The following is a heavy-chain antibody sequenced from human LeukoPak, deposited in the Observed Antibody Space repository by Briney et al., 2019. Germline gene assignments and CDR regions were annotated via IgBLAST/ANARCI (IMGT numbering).Heavy chain of an antibody. V-gene: IGHV3-48*03. CDR1: GFTFRSFE. Sequence: GGSLRLSCSASGFTFRSFEMNWLRQAPGKGLEWVSYISSGGNFIFYADSVKGRFTISRNNARNSVYLQMNNLRVEDTAVYYCARVEQRIFDFWGQGTLVAVSS. CDR2: ISSGGNFI. D-gene: IGHD6-25*01. CDR3: ARVEQRIFDF. J-gene: IGHJ4*02.